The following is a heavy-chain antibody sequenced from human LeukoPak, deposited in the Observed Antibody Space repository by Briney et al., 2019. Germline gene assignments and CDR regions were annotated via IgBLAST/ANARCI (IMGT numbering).Heavy chain of an antibody. CDR2: INHSGST. CDR1: GGSFSGYY. V-gene: IGHV4-34*01. D-gene: IGHD3-10*01. CDR3: ARRRYYGSAGVCWFDP. J-gene: IGHJ5*02. Sequence: SETLSLTGAGYGGSFSGYYWSWIRQPPGKGLEWIGEINHSGSTNYNPSLKSRVTISVDTSKNQFSLKLSSVTAADTAVYYCARRRYYGSAGVCWFDPWGQGTLVTVSS.